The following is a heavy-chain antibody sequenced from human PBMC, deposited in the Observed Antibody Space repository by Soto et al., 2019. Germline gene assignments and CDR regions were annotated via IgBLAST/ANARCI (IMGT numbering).Heavy chain of an antibody. D-gene: IGHD3-10*01. CDR2: ISGSGGVT. V-gene: IGHV3-23*01. CDR1: GFTFKNYD. J-gene: IGHJ4*02. Sequence: EVELLESGGGLVQPGGSLRLSCVASGFTFKNYDMRWIRQAPGKGLEWVSGISGSGGVTYYADSVKGRFTISRDNSKNTVYLQMNRLRAEDTAIYYCAENRQFRSYYESAGHYDNWGQGALGTVSS. CDR3: AENRQFRSYYESAGHYDN.